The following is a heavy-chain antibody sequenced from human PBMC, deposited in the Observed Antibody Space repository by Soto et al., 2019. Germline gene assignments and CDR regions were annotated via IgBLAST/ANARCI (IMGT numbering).Heavy chain of an antibody. V-gene: IGHV4-39*01. D-gene: IGHD3-3*01. Sequence: SETLSLTCTVSGGSISSSSYYWGWIRQPPGKGLEWIGSIYYSGSTYYNPSLKSRVTISVDTSKNQFSLKLSSVTAADTAVYYCARRIYDFWSGSYYGMDVWGQGTSVTVSS. J-gene: IGHJ6*02. CDR2: IYYSGST. CDR1: GGSISSSSYY. CDR3: ARRIYDFWSGSYYGMDV.